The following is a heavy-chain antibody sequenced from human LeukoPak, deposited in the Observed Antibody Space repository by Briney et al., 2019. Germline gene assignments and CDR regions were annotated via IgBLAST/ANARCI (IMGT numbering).Heavy chain of an antibody. V-gene: IGHV4-59*06. CDR2: IYYSGST. D-gene: IGHD2-21*02. Sequence: SETLSLTCTVSGGSISSYYWSWIRQHPGKGLEWIGYIYYSGSTYYNPSLKSRVTISVDTSKNQFSLKLSSVTAADTAVYYCAREGAYCGGDCYGDDAFDIWGQGTMVTVSS. CDR3: AREGAYCGGDCYGDDAFDI. J-gene: IGHJ3*02. CDR1: GGSISSYY.